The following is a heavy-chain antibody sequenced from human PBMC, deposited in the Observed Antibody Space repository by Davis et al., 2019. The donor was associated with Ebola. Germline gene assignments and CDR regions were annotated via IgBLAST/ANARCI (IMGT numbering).Heavy chain of an antibody. V-gene: IGHV1-46*03. Sequence: AASVKVSCKASGYTFTNYYMHWVRQAPGQGLEWMGIINPSGGSTSYAQKFQGRVTMTRDTSTSTVYMELSSLRSEDTAVYYCARDRGDGSGSYSSYYYGMDVWGQGTTVTVSS. CDR2: INPSGGST. J-gene: IGHJ6*02. CDR1: GYTFTNYY. D-gene: IGHD3-10*01. CDR3: ARDRGDGSGSYSSYYYGMDV.